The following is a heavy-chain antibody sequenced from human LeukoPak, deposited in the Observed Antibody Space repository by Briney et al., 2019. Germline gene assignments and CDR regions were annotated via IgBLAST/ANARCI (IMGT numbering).Heavy chain of an antibody. CDR2: INPSSGDT. J-gene: IGHJ6*03. CDR3: VRDTSGWYRGHFYYYMDV. D-gene: IGHD6-19*01. Sequence: ASVKVSCKASGYTFTGHYMHWVRQAPGQGLEWMGRINPSSGDTKYAQTFQGRVTMTRDTSISTAYMELSRLRSDDTAVYYCVRDTSGWYRGHFYYYMDVWGKGTTVTV. CDR1: GYTFTGHY. V-gene: IGHV1-2*06.